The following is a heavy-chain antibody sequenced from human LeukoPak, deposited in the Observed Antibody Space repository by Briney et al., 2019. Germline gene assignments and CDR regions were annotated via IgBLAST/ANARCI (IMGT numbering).Heavy chain of an antibody. CDR3: AKEKRPRITIFGVIITNWFDP. Sequence: PEGSLRLSCAASGFTFSSYGMHWVRQAPGKGLEWVSAISSSGANTDYADSVKGRFTISRDNSNNTLYLHMNSLRAEDTAVYYCAKEKRPRITIFGVIITNWFDPWGQGTLVTVSS. V-gene: IGHV3-23*01. J-gene: IGHJ5*02. CDR1: GFTFSSYG. D-gene: IGHD3-3*01. CDR2: ISSSGANT.